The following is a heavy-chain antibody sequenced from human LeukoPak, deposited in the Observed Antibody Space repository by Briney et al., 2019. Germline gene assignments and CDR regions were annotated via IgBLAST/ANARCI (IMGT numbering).Heavy chain of an antibody. J-gene: IGHJ4*02. Sequence: GRSLRLSCAAYAFTFSNSWTGSVRLDPRKGLEWVANIKEDGSEKYYVDSVKGRFTISRDNARNSLYLQMNSLRAEDTAVYYCASGRQLGYWGQGTLVTVSS. CDR2: IKEDGSEK. D-gene: IGHD6-13*01. CDR1: AFTFSNSW. V-gene: IGHV3-7*01. CDR3: ASGRQLGY.